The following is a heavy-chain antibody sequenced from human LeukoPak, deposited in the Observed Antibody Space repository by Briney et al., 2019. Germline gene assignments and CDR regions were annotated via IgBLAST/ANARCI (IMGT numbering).Heavy chain of an antibody. Sequence: SETLSLTCSVSGYSISSGYYWGWIRQPPGKWLEWIGGIYHSGSTYYNPSLKSRVTISVDTSNNQFSLKLTSVSAADTAVYYCAREAFSGGYYDDYWGQGTLVTVSS. CDR3: AREAFSGGYYDDY. CDR1: GYSISSGYY. CDR2: IYHSGST. J-gene: IGHJ4*02. D-gene: IGHD3-22*01. V-gene: IGHV4-38-2*02.